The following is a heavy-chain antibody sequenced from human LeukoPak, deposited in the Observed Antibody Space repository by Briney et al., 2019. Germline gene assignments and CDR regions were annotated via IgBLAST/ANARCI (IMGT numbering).Heavy chain of an antibody. CDR3: ARDTLGSWPDYFDY. CDR2: ISYDGSNK. V-gene: IGHV3-30*04. J-gene: IGHJ4*02. Sequence: PGGSLRLSCAASGFTFSSYAMHWVRQAPGKGLEWVAVISYDGSNKYYADSVKGRFTISRDNSKNTLYLQMNSLRAEDTAVYYCARDTLGSWPDYFDYWGQGTLVTVSS. D-gene: IGHD6-13*01. CDR1: GFTFSSYA.